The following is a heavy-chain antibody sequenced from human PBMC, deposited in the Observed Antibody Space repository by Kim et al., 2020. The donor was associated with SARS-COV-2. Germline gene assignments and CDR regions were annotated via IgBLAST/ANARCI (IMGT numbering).Heavy chain of an antibody. D-gene: IGHD3-16*01. CDR2: GNGNT. CDR3: LGGFYFDY. Sequence: GNGNTIYSQKFQGRVTFTTEPSASKAYMELSFLRSEDSAVYYCLGGFYFDYWGQGTLVTVSS. J-gene: IGHJ4*02. V-gene: IGHV1-3*01.